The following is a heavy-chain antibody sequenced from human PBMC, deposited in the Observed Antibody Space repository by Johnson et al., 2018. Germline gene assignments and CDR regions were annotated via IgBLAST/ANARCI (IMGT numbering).Heavy chain of an antibody. J-gene: IGHJ3*02. Sequence: VQLVESGGGLVQPGGSLRLSCAASGFTFSDYNMNWVRQAQGKGLEWVSYIGSSSNTIYYADSVKGRFTISRDNAKNSLYLQMNSLGAEDTAVYYCAGAFDIWGQGTMVTVSS. CDR3: AGAFDI. CDR2: IGSSSNTI. CDR1: GFTFSDYN. V-gene: IGHV3-48*01.